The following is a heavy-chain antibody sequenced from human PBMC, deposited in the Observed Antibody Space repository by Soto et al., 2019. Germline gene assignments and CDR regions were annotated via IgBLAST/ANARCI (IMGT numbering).Heavy chain of an antibody. D-gene: IGHD3-16*01. Sequence: QVQLVQSGAEVKKPGASVKVSCKASVYTFTSYGISWGRQAPGQGPEWMGWISAYNGNTNYAQKLQGRVTMTTDTSTSTAYMELRSLRSDDTAVYYCARRLGTLGYYGMDVWGQGTTVTVSS. V-gene: IGHV1-18*01. CDR3: ARRLGTLGYYGMDV. J-gene: IGHJ6*02. CDR1: VYTFTSYG. CDR2: ISAYNGNT.